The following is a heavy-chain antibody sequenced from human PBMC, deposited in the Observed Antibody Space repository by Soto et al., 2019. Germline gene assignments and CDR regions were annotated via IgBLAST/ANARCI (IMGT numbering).Heavy chain of an antibody. J-gene: IGHJ4*02. CDR2: INSDGSST. V-gene: IGHV3-74*01. Sequence: GGSLSLSCAASGFTFSSYWMHWVRQAPGKGLVWVSRINSDGSSTSYADSVKGRFTISRDNAKNTLYLQMNSLRAEDTAVYCCARDGYNSFFDYWGQGTLVTVSS. CDR3: ARDGYNSFFDY. CDR1: GFTFSSYW. D-gene: IGHD5-12*01.